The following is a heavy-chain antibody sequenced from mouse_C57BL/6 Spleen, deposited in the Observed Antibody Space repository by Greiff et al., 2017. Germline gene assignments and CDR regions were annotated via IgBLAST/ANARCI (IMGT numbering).Heavy chain of an antibody. CDR3: ARATTVGYYYAMDY. CDR1: GYTFTSYW. CDR2: IDPSDSYT. Sequence: QVQLQQSGAELVRPGTSVKLSCKASGYTFTSYWMHWVKQRPGQGLEWIGVIDPSDSYTNYNQKFKGKATLTVDTSSSTAYMQLSSLTSEDSAVYYCARATTVGYYYAMDYWGQGTSVTVSS. V-gene: IGHV1-59*01. D-gene: IGHD1-1*01. J-gene: IGHJ4*01.